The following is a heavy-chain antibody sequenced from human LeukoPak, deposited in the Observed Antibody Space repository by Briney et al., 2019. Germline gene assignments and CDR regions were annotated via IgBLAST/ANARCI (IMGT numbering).Heavy chain of an antibody. D-gene: IGHD2-2*01. Sequence: GGSLRLSCAASGITFSQAWMSWVRQAPGKGLEWVGRIKSKIDGGTTDYAAPVKGRFTISRDDSRNTLYLQMNSLKTGDTAVYYCTTVSYIVVGGYYYYMDVWGKGTTVTVSS. V-gene: IGHV3-15*01. CDR1: GITFSQAW. CDR3: TTVSYIVVGGYYYYMDV. CDR2: IKSKIDGGTT. J-gene: IGHJ6*03.